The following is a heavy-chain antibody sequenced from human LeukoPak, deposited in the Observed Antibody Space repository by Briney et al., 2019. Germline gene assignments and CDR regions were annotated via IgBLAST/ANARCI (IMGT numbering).Heavy chain of an antibody. CDR2: FSAYNGNT. CDR1: GYTFTSYG. J-gene: IGHJ6*03. D-gene: IGHD3-10*01. CDR3: ARGVLLWFGELFQSAYYYYYYMDV. Sequence: ASVKVSCKASGYTFTSYGISWVRQAPGQGLEWMGWFSAYNGNTNYAQKFQGRVTITADKSTSTAYMELSSLRSEDTAVYYCARGVLLWFGELFQSAYYYYYYMDVWGKGTTVTVSS. V-gene: IGHV1-18*01.